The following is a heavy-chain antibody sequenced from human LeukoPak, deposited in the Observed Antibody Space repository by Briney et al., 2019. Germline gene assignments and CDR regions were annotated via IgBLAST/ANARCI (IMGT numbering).Heavy chain of an antibody. V-gene: IGHV4-39*01. J-gene: IGHJ4*02. D-gene: IGHD5-24*01. CDR3: ASIVEMATNPWDY. CDR1: GGSISSSSYY. Sequence: SETLSLTCTVSGGSISSSSYYWGWIRQPPGKGLEWIGSIYYSGSTYYNPSLKSRVTISVDTSKNQFSLKLSSATAADTAVYYCASIVEMATNPWDYWGQGTLVTVSS. CDR2: IYYSGST.